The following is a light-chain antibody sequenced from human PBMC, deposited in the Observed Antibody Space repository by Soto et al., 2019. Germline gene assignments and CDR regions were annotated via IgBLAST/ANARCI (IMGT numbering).Light chain of an antibody. CDR2: GAS. CDR1: QSVTNSQ. J-gene: IGKJ1*01. V-gene: IGKV3-20*01. Sequence: EIVLTQSPGTLSLSPGERATLFCRASQSVTNSQLAWYQQKPGQAPRLLIFGASSRATGIPDRFSGSGSGTDFTLTIARLEPEDFAVYYCQQWARSPRTFGRGNKVDIK. CDR3: QQWARSPRT.